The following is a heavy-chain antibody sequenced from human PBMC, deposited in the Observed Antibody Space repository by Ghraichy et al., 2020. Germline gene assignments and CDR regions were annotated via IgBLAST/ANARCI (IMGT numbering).Heavy chain of an antibody. CDR1: GFTFRTYG. D-gene: IGHD6-19*01. CDR3: ARDRQSQAPRFPFYYFDMDV. J-gene: IGHJ6*02. CDR2: ISFDGHNY. V-gene: IGHV3-30*03. Sequence: GGSLRLSCAASGFTFRTYGMHWVRQAPGKGLEWVAVISFDGHNYNYDDSVKGRFTISRDNSRNTLYLQMNSLRPEDTALYSCARDRQSQAPRFPFYYFDMDVWGPGTTVTVSS.